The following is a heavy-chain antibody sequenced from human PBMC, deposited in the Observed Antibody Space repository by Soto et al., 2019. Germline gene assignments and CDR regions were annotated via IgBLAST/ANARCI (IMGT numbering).Heavy chain of an antibody. CDR1: GASISRGGYS. CDR2: MFYSGTA. CDR3: ARALDGDPPDY. Sequence: PSETLSLTCTVSGASISRGGYSWSWFRQHPGKGLEWIGYMFYSGTAHYNPSLQSRVTFSLGSFNNHFSLNLTSVTVADSAVYSCARALDGDPPDYWGAGTLETVSS. V-gene: IGHV4-31*03. J-gene: IGHJ4*02.